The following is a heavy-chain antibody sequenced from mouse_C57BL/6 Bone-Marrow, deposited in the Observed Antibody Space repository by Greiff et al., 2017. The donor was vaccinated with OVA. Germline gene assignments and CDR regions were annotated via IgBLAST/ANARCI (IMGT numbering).Heavy chain of an antibody. J-gene: IGHJ2*01. CDR3: AVITTVVGDY. CDR2: INPYNGDT. Sequence: VQLQQSGPELVKPGDSVKISCKASGYSFTGYFMNWVMQSHGKSLEWIGRINPYNGDTFYNQKFKGKATLTVDKSSSTAHMELRSLTAEDTAIYYCAVITTVVGDYWGQGTTLTVSS. V-gene: IGHV1-20*01. D-gene: IGHD1-1*01. CDR1: GYSFTGYF.